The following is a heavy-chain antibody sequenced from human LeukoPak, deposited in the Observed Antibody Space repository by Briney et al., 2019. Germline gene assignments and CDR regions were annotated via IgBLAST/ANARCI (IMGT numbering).Heavy chain of an antibody. CDR2: IYHSGST. V-gene: IGHV4-30-2*01. CDR3: ARHMVATDPIYYYGMDV. Sequence: SETLWLTWTVSGGSIRSGGYYWSWIRQPPGKGLEWIGYIYHSGSTYFNPFLKSRVTISVDTSKNQFSLKLSSVTAADTAVYYCARHMVATDPIYYYGMDVWGQGTTVTVSS. J-gene: IGHJ6*02. CDR1: GGSIRSGGYY. D-gene: IGHD5-12*01.